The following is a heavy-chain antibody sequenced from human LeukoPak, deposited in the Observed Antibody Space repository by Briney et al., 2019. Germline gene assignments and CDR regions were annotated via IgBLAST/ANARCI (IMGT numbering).Heavy chain of an antibody. CDR1: GYTFTGYY. Sequence: GASVKVSCKASGYTFTGYYMHWVRQAPGQGLEWMGWINPNSGGTNYAQKFQGRVTITADESTSTAYMELSSLRSEDTAVYYCAGGLYGGNSDLSYYFDYWGQGTLVTVSS. D-gene: IGHD4-23*01. CDR3: AGGLYGGNSDLSYYFDY. CDR2: INPNSGGT. J-gene: IGHJ4*02. V-gene: IGHV1-2*02.